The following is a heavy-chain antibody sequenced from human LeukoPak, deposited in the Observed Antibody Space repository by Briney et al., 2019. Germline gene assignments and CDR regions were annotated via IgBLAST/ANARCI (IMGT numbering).Heavy chain of an antibody. D-gene: IGHD2-2*02. Sequence: GGSLRLSCAASGFTFTDYAIHWIRQAPGKGLEWVAFISHDGTNKYYTDSVKGRFTLSRDNAKNSLYLQMNSLRAEDTAVYYCARDGYCSSTSCYNDYWGQGTLVTVSS. J-gene: IGHJ4*02. CDR2: ISHDGTNK. CDR3: ARDGYCSSTSCYNDY. V-gene: IGHV3-30-3*01. CDR1: GFTFTDYA.